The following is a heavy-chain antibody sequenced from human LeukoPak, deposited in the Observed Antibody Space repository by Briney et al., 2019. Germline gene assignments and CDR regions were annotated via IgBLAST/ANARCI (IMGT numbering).Heavy chain of an antibody. V-gene: IGHV3-23*01. D-gene: IGHD6-6*01. CDR3: AKKHSSSRDYYYYMDV. Sequence: GGSLRLSFAASGFTFSSYAMSWVRQAPGKGLEWVSAMSADGGSTYYADSVKGRFTISRDNSKNTLYLQMNSLRAEDTAVYYCAKKHSSSRDYYYYMDVWGKGTTVTVSS. J-gene: IGHJ6*03. CDR2: MSADGGST. CDR1: GFTFSSYA.